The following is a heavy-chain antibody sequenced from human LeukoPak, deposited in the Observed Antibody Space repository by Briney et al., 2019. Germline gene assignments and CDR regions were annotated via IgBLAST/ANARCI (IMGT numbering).Heavy chain of an antibody. J-gene: IGHJ4*02. D-gene: IGHD5-12*01. V-gene: IGHV4-34*01. CDR1: GGSSSGYY. Sequence: SGTLSLTCAVYGGSSSGYYWSWIRQPPGKGLEWIGEINHSGSTNYNPSLKSRVTISVDTSKNQFSLKLSSVTAADTAVYYCARGRGRDWGQGTLVTVSS. CDR2: INHSGST. CDR3: ARGRGRD.